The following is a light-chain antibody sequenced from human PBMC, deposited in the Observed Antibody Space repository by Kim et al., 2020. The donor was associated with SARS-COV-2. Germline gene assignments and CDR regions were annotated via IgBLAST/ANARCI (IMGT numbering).Light chain of an antibody. Sequence: PGQSITFSCAGTFRDIGGYNYVSWYRQRPGKAPELLMYDVNKRPSGVSDRFSGSKSDSTAYLTLSGLQVDDEADHYCCSYTSSSALVFGGGTKVTVL. V-gene: IGLV2-14*03. CDR1: FRDIGGYNY. CDR3: CSYTSSSALV. J-gene: IGLJ2*01. CDR2: DVN.